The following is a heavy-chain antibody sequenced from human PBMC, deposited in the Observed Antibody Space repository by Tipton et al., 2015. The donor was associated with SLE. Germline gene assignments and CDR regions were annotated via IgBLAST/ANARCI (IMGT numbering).Heavy chain of an antibody. CDR1: GGTFSGYH. V-gene: IGHV4-34*01. Sequence: TLSLTCSVSGGTFSGYHWTWIRQPPGKGLEWIGESSHRGGTNYSPSLKSRVTISEDASKTQFSLKLTSVTAADTAVYYCASLGVVGATEGVYWGQGTLVTVSS. CDR2: SSHRGGT. J-gene: IGHJ4*02. CDR3: ASLGVVGATEGVY. D-gene: IGHD1-26*01.